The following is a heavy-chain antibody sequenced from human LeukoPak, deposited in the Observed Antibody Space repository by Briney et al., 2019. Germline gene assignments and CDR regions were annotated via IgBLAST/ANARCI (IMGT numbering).Heavy chain of an antibody. D-gene: IGHD5-18*01. J-gene: IGHJ4*02. CDR3: TTGTWIQLWLPDY. CDR2: IKSKTDGGTT. V-gene: IGHV3-15*01. CDR1: GFTFSNAC. Sequence: PGGSLRLSCAASGFTFSNACMSWVRQAPGQGLEWVGHIKSKTDGGTTDFAAPVKGRFTISRDDSENTLFLQMNSLKTEDTAVYYCTTGTWIQLWLPDYWGQGTLVTVSS.